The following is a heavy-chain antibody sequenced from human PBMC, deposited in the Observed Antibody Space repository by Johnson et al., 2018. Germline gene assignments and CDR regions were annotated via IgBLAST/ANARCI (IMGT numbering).Heavy chain of an antibody. CDR3: ARSPQHSGWYMAYYYYMDV. CDR2: ISYDGSNK. Sequence: VQLVESGGGVVRPGGSLRLSCAASGFTFSSYGMHWVRQAPGKGLEWVAVISYDGSNKYYADSVKGRFTISRDNSKNTLYLQMNSLRTEDTALYYCARSPQHSGWYMAYYYYMDVWGKGTTVTVSS. D-gene: IGHD6-19*01. V-gene: IGHV3-30*03. J-gene: IGHJ6*03. CDR1: GFTFSSYG.